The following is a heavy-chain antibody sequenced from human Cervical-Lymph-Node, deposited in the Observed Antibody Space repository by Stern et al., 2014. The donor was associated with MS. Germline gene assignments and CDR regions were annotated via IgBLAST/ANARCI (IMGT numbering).Heavy chain of an antibody. CDR2: IWFHGSNK. D-gene: IGHD6-19*01. Sequence: VQLVESGGGVVQPGRSLRLSCAASGFTFSSYGMHWVRQAPGKGLAWVAVIWFHGSNKYYAASVQGRFTISRDNSKNTLYLQMNSLRAEDTAVYYCAREKIYSSGWYYFDYWGQGTLVTVSS. CDR1: GFTFSSYG. V-gene: IGHV3-33*01. J-gene: IGHJ4*02. CDR3: AREKIYSSGWYYFDY.